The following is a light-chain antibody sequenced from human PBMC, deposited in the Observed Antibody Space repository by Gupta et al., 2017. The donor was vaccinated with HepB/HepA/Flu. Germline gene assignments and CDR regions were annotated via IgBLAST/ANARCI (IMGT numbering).Light chain of an antibody. CDR1: AYNIANNG. J-gene: IGLJ2*01. CDR2: NNS. V-gene: IGLV1-44*01. CDR3: AAWDDSLNVVI. Sequence: QSVLTQPPSVSETPGQRVIVSCYGGAYNIANNGVSWYRQLPGTAPKLLIFNNSQRPSGVPDRISGSKSGTSASLAISGLQSEDEADYYCAAWDDSLNVVIFGGGTKVTVL.